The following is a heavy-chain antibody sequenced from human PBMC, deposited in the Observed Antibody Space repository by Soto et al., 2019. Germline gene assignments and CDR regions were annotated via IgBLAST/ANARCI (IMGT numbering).Heavy chain of an antibody. D-gene: IGHD6-13*01. J-gene: IGHJ4*02. CDR2: IYYSGST. CDR1: NGSIGSYY. CDR3: ARLGPLITAAGLLDS. Sequence: SETVSLTCAVSNGSIGSYYWTWIRQPPGKGLEWIGHIYYSGSTNYNPSLKSRLTLSLDTSKNQFSLKLTSVTAADTAVYYCARLGPLITAAGLLDSWGQGTLVTVSS. V-gene: IGHV4-59*01.